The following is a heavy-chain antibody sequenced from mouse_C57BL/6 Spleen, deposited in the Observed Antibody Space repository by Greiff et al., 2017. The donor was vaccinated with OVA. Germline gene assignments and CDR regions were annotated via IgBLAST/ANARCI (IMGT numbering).Heavy chain of an antibody. V-gene: IGHV1-42*01. Sequence: VQLQQSGPELVKPGASVKISCKASGYSFTGYYMNWVKQSPEKSLEWIGEINPSTGGTTYNQKFKAKATLTVDKSSSTAYMQLKSLTSEDSAVYYCARSGYSTGYFDVWGTGTTVTVSS. CDR2: INPSTGGT. J-gene: IGHJ1*03. CDR3: ARSGYSTGYFDV. D-gene: IGHD3-1*01. CDR1: GYSFTGYY.